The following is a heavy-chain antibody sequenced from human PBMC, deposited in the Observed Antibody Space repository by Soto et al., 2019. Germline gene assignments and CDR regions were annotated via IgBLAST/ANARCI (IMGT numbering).Heavy chain of an antibody. CDR3: AIQRAGAYGMDV. J-gene: IGHJ6*02. CDR1: GYTFSDYG. CDR2: ISTNNGNT. D-gene: IGHD3-10*01. Sequence: QVQLVQSGAEVKKPGASVKVSCKASGYTFSDYGISWVRQAPGQRPEYMGWISTNNGNTKYAQNIQGRVTMTTDTSTSTGEMELRSLRPDDTAVYYCAIQRAGAYGMDVWGQGTTVTVSS. V-gene: IGHV1-18*01.